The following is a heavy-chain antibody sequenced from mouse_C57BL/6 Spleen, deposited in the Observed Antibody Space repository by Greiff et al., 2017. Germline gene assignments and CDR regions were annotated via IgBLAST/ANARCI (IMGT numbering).Heavy chain of an antibody. CDR2: IWSGGST. V-gene: IGHV2-2*01. J-gene: IGHJ3*01. Sequence: VQLQQSGPGLVQPSQSLSITCTVSGFSLTSYGVHWVRQSPGKGLEWLGVIWSGGSTDYNAAFISRLSISKDNSKSQVFFKMNSLQADDTAIYYCARPFYYGPFAYWGQGTLVTVSA. CDR3: ARPFYYGPFAY. D-gene: IGHD2-1*01. CDR1: GFSLTSYG.